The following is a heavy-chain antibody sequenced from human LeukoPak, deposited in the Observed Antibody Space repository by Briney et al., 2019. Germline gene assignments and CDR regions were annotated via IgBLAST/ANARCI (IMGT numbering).Heavy chain of an antibody. D-gene: IGHD6-19*01. J-gene: IGHJ4*02. V-gene: IGHV3-30-3*01. CDR1: GFTFSSYA. CDR2: ISYDGSNK. Sequence: GGSLRLSCAASGFTFSSYAMHWVRQAPGKGLEWVAVISYDGSNKYYADSVKGRFTISRDNSKNTLYLQMNSLRAEDTAVYYCAREEQWRNPFDYWGQGTLVTVSS. CDR3: AREEQWRNPFDY.